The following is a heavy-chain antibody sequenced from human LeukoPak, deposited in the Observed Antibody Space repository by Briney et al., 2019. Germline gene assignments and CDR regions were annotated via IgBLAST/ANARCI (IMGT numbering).Heavy chain of an antibody. Sequence: PSETLSLTCTVSGGSISSGGYYWSWIRQHPGKGLEWIGYIYYSGSTYYNPSLKSRVTISVDTSKNQFSLKLSSVTAADTAVYYCARGVSSWISYNWFDPWGQGTLVTVPS. CDR1: GGSISSGGYY. CDR2: IYYSGST. CDR3: ARGVSSWISYNWFDP. V-gene: IGHV4-31*03. D-gene: IGHD6-13*01. J-gene: IGHJ5*02.